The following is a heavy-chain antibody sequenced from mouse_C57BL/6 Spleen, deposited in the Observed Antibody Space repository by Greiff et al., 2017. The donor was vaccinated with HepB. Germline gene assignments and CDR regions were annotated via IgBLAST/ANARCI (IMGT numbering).Heavy chain of an antibody. V-gene: IGHV1-53*01. J-gene: IGHJ2*01. CDR1: GYTFTSYW. D-gene: IGHD1-1*01. Sequence: QVQLQQPGTELVKPGASVKLSCKASGYTFTSYWMHWVKQRPGQGLEWIGNINPSNGGTNYNEKFKSKATLTVDNSSSTAYMQLSSLTSEDSAVYYCARGGLRSYYFDYWGQGTTLTVSS. CDR3: ARGGLRSYYFDY. CDR2: INPSNGGT.